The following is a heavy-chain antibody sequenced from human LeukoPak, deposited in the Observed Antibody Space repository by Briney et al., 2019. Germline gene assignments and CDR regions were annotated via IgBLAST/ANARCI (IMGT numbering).Heavy chain of an antibody. J-gene: IGHJ6*03. CDR2: MNPNSGNT. CDR3: ARGVASFWSGNYRNWYMDV. Sequence: ASVKVSCKASGYDFTTYDINWVRQASGQGLEWMGWMNPNSGNTGYAQKFQGRVTINRNTSISTAYMELSSLRSEDTAVYYCARGVASFWSGNYRNWYMDVWGKGTTVTVSS. D-gene: IGHD3-3*01. V-gene: IGHV1-8*01. CDR1: GYDFTTYD.